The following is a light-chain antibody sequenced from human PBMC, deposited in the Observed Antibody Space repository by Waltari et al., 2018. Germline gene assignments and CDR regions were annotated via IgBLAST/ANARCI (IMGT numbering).Light chain of an antibody. J-gene: IGKJ2*01. Sequence: EIVMTQSPATLSLSPGERATLSCRASQSVSSSLAWYQQKPGQAPKLLIYSASTRATGIPARSSGSGSGTEFTLTISSLQSEDFAVYYCQQYNEWPPMYTFGQGTKLEMK. CDR2: SAS. CDR1: QSVSSS. CDR3: QQYNEWPPMYT. V-gene: IGKV3-15*01.